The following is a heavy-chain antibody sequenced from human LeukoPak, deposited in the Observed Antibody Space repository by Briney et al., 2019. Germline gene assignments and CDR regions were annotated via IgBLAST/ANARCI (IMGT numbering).Heavy chain of an antibody. CDR1: GYTFTSYY. V-gene: IGHV1-46*01. CDR3: ARDRGYSSGWYSGNYFDY. D-gene: IGHD6-19*01. CDR2: IKPSGGST. J-gene: IGHJ4*02. Sequence: ASVKVSCKASGYTFTSYYMHWVRQAPGQGLEWMGIIKPSGGSTSYAQKFQGRVTMTRDMSTSTVYMELSSLRSEDTAVYYCARDRGYSSGWYSGNYFDYWGQGTLVTVSS.